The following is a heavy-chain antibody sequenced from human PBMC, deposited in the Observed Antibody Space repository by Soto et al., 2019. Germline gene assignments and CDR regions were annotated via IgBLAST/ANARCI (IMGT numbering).Heavy chain of an antibody. CDR3: ARARIVGATFYWFDH. Sequence: QVQLVQSGAEVKKPGSSVMVSCKASGGTFSSYAISWVRQAPGQGLEWMGGIIPIFGTANYAQEFQGRVTVTGEQSTSTANMELSSQRCKDTAVYYCARARIVGATFYWFDHWGQGTLVTVSS. CDR1: GGTFSSYA. D-gene: IGHD1-26*01. CDR2: IIPIFGTA. V-gene: IGHV1-69*01. J-gene: IGHJ5*02.